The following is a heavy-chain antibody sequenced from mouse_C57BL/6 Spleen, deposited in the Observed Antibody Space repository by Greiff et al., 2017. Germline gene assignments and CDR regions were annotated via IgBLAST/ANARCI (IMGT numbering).Heavy chain of an antibody. Sequence: EVHLVESGGGLVKPGGSLKLSCAASGFTFSDYGMHWVRQAPEKGLEWVAYISSGSSTIYYADTVQGRFTISRDNAKNTLFLQMTSLRSEDTAMYYCARGNYGSSYGDFDYWGQGTTLTVSS. CDR1: GFTFSDYG. CDR3: ARGNYGSSYGDFDY. V-gene: IGHV5-17*01. CDR2: ISSGSSTI. J-gene: IGHJ2*01. D-gene: IGHD1-1*01.